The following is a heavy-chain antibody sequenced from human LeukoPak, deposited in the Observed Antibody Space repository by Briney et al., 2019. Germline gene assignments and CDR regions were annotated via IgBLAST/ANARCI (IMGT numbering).Heavy chain of an antibody. CDR1: GGSISSETYY. Sequence: SETLSLTCNVSGGSISSETYYWGWIRQPPGKGLEWIGSIHYSGNTYDNAALKSRLTISVDTSKSQFSLRLSSVTAADTAVYFCARHDCSSTNCRCFDYWGQGTLVTVSS. J-gene: IGHJ4*02. CDR2: IHYSGNT. CDR3: ARHDCSSTNCRCFDY. V-gene: IGHV4-39*01. D-gene: IGHD2-2*01.